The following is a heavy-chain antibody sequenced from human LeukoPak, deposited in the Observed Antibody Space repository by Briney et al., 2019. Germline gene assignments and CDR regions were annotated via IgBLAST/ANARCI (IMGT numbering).Heavy chain of an antibody. J-gene: IGHJ3*02. CDR2: ISSSSSYI. V-gene: IGHV3-21*01. CDR1: GFTFSSYS. Sequence: GGSLRLSCAASGFTFSSYSMNWVRQAPGKGLEWVSSISSSSSYIYYADSVKGRFTISRDNAKNSLYLQMNSLRAGDTAVYYCARGFRGYSNFLDAFDIWGQGTMVTVSS. CDR3: ARGFRGYSNFLDAFDI. D-gene: IGHD4-11*01.